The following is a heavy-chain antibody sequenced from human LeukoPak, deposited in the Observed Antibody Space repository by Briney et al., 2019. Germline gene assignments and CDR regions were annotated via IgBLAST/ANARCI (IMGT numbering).Heavy chain of an antibody. V-gene: IGHV4-30-4*01. J-gene: IGHJ4*02. CDR3: GLYYYDSSGYSDY. CDR2: IYYSGST. Sequence: PSETLSLTCTVSGGSISSGDYYWSWIRQPPGKGLEWIGYIYYSGSTYYNPPLKSRVTISVDTSKNHFPLKLTSVTAADTALYYCGLYYYDSSGYSDYWGQGTLVTVSS. D-gene: IGHD3-22*01. CDR1: GGSISSGDYY.